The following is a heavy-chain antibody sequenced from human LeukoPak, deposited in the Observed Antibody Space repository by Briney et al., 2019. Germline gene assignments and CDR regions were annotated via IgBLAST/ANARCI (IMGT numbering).Heavy chain of an antibody. CDR3: ARDPHY. CDR2: IIPILGIA. V-gene: IGHV1-69*04. Sequence: VASVKVSCKASGYTLTSYGINWMRQAPGQGLEWMGRIIPILGIANYAQKFQGRVTITADKSTSTAYMELSSLRSEDTAVYYCARDPHYWGQGTLVTVSS. J-gene: IGHJ4*02. CDR1: GYTLTSYG.